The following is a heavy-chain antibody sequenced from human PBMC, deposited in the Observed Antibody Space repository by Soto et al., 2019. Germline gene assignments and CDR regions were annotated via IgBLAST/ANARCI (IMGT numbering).Heavy chain of an antibody. CDR2: INRSEKT. CDR1: GYSVSDGYY. CDR3: ARSGDDYGSYVDY. Sequence: SETLSLTCVVSGYSVSDGYYLGWIRQPPGKGLEWIGSINRSEKTYYNPSLKSRLTISVDTSKNQISLTLSSVTAADTAIYYCARSGDDYGSYVDYWGQGTLVTVSS. D-gene: IGHD4-17*01. V-gene: IGHV4-38-2*01. J-gene: IGHJ4*02.